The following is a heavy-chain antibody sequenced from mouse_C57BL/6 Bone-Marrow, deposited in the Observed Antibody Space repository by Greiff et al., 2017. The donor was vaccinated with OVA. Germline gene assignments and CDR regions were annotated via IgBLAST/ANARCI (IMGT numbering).Heavy chain of an antibody. CDR3: ARDRSYYYGSSYFAY. D-gene: IGHD1-1*01. CDR2: ISDGGSYT. CDR1: GFTFSSYA. Sequence: EVKLMESGGGLVKPGGSLKLSCAASGFTFSSYAMSWVRQTPEKRLEWVATISDGGSYTYYPDNVKGRFTISRDNAKNNLYLQMSHLKSEGTAMYYCARDRSYYYGSSYFAYWGQGTLVTVSA. V-gene: IGHV5-4*01. J-gene: IGHJ3*01.